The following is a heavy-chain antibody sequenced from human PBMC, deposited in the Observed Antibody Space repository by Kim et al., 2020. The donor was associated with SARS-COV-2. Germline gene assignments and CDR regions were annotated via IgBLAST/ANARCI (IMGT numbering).Heavy chain of an antibody. D-gene: IGHD1-26*01. V-gene: IGHV1-18*04. CDR1: GYTFNAYT. CDR2: ISAYNGNT. J-gene: IGHJ2*01. CDR3: VRDGGSYLRYFDL. Sequence: ASVKVSCKASGYTFNAYTITWVRQAPGQGLEWMGLISAYNGNTKYAQILQGRVTMTTDTSTSTAYMELRNLRSDDTAVYYCVRDGGSYLRYFDLWGRGTLITVSS.